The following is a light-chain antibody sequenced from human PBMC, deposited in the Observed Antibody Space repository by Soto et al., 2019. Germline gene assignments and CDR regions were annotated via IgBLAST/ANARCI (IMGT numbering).Light chain of an antibody. CDR1: TSNLGAGYD. V-gene: IGLV1-40*01. CDR3: QAYDYSLTASV. Sequence: QSVLTQPPSVSGAPGQRVTLSCTGTTSNLGAGYDVHWYQQLPGAAPKLVIFGNGNRPSGVPERFSGSKSGTSASLAITGLQAEDEDDYYCQAYDYSLTASVFGGGTKLTVL. CDR2: GNG. J-gene: IGLJ3*02.